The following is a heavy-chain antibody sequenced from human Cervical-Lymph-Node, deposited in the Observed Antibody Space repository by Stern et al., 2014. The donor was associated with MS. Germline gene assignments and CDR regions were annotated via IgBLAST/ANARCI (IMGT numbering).Heavy chain of an antibody. D-gene: IGHD4-23*01. V-gene: IGHV3-21*01. J-gene: IGHJ4*02. Sequence: EMQLVESGGGLVKPGGSLRLSCAASGFTFSSYSMNWVRQAPGKGLEWVASISSCGSYIYYADSLKGRFTISRDNAKTSLYLQMNSLRAEDTAVYYCARGRGGNYRYYFDYWGQGTLVTVSS. CDR3: ARGRGGNYRYYFDY. CDR1: GFTFSSYS. CDR2: ISSCGSYI.